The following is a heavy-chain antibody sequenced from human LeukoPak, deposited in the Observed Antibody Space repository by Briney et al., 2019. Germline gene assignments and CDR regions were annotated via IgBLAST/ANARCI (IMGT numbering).Heavy chain of an antibody. CDR2: IKQDGSEK. V-gene: IGHV3-7*01. Sequence: GGSLRLSCAASGFTFSSYWMSWVRQAPGKGLEWVANIKQDGSEKYYVDSVKGRFTISRDNAKNSLYLQMNSLRAEDTAVYYCARDPIAAAGNYYYYGMDVWGQGTTVTVSS. D-gene: IGHD6-13*01. CDR1: GFTFSSYW. CDR3: ARDPIAAAGNYYYYGMDV. J-gene: IGHJ6*02.